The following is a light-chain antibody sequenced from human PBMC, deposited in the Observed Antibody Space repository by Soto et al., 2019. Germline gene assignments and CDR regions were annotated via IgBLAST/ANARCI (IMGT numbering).Light chain of an antibody. CDR2: EVS. Sequence: QSVLTQPASVSGSPGQSITICCTGTSRDVGGYNYVSWYHQHPGKAPKLMIYEVSNRPSGVSNRFSGSKSGHTASLTISGLQAEDEVDYDCSSYTRSSTPYVFGTGTKLTVL. CDR3: SSYTRSSTPYV. J-gene: IGLJ1*01. CDR1: SRDVGGYNY. V-gene: IGLV2-14*01.